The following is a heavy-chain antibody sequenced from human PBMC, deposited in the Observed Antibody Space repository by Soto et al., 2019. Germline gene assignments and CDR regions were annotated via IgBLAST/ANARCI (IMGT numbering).Heavy chain of an antibody. D-gene: IGHD6-13*01. V-gene: IGHV1-46*03. CDR3: SRDQSGQDLVWWFDP. CDR2: IDPTGGRT. J-gene: IGHJ5*02. CDR1: GHSITSHY. Sequence: QAQLVQSAAEVKKPGASVKVSCKASGHSITSHYMHWVRQAPGQGLEWMGTIDPTGGRTNYAQKFRGRVPMTRDTSTSTVYMELSSLTSEDTAVYYCSRDQSGQDLVWWFDPWGQGTLVTVSS.